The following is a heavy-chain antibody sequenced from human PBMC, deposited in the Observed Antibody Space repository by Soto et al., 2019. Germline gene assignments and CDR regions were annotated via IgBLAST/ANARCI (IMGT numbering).Heavy chain of an antibody. CDR3: ARALHYHDAVGYPGYFQY. CDR1: GSSVTSCY. Sequence: ASEKVSCKAVGSSVTSCYIHCVQQAPPHRHKWLGRKNPSAGCTTSAQKVQGRVTVTRATSTSTVDMELSGLGSDDTAVYFCARALHYHDAVGYPGYFQYWGQGT. V-gene: IGHV1-46*01. J-gene: IGHJ1*01. CDR2: KNPSAGCT. D-gene: IGHD3-22*01.